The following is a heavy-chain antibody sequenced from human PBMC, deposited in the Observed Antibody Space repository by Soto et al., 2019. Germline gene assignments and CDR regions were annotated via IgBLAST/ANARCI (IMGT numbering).Heavy chain of an antibody. V-gene: IGHV4-59*01. J-gene: IGHJ6*02. CDR3: ARGDGSVTAGYYYYGMDV. CDR2: IYYSGST. D-gene: IGHD1-26*01. CDR1: GGSISSYY. Sequence: SETLSLTCTVSGGSISSYYWSWIRQPPGKGLEWIAYIYYSGSTNYNPSLKSRVTISVDTSKNQFSLKLSSVTAADTAVYYCARGDGSVTAGYYYYGMDVWGQGTTVTVSS.